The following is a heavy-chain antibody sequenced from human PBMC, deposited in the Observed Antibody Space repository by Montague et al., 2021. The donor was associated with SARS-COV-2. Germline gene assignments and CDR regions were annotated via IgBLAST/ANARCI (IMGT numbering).Heavy chain of an antibody. J-gene: IGHJ4*02. Sequence: SLRLSCAASGFTFSSYGMHWVRQAPGKGLEWVAVIWYDGSNKYYXDSXKGRFTISRDNSKNTLYLQMNSLRAEDTAVYYCARESRVGHDYGDYGGSFDYWGQGTLVTVSS. D-gene: IGHD4-17*01. CDR1: GFTFSSYG. CDR2: IWYDGSNK. V-gene: IGHV3-33*01. CDR3: ARESRVGHDYGDYGGSFDY.